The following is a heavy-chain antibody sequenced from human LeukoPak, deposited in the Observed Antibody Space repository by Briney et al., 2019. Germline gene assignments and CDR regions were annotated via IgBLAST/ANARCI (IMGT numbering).Heavy chain of an antibody. Sequence: ASVKVSCKASGYTFTGYYMHWVRQAPGQGLEWMGWINPNSGGTNYAQKFRGRVTMTRDTSISTAYMELSRLRSDDTAVYYCARGGVVAATGHNWFDPWGQGTLVTVSS. J-gene: IGHJ5*02. CDR3: ARGGVVAATGHNWFDP. CDR1: GYTFTGYY. D-gene: IGHD2-15*01. CDR2: INPNSGGT. V-gene: IGHV1-2*02.